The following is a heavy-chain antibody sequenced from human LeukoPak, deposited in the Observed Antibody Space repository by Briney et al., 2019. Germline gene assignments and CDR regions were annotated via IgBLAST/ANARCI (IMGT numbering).Heavy chain of an antibody. Sequence: ASVKVSCKASGYTFTSYGISWVRQAPGKGLEWMGWISGYNGNTNYAQKLQGRVTMTTDTSTSTVYMELRSLRSDDTAVYYCARGGSSSSWYRGGSFDYWGQGTLVTVSS. J-gene: IGHJ4*02. D-gene: IGHD6-13*01. CDR1: GYTFTSYG. CDR3: ARGGSSSSWYRGGSFDY. CDR2: ISGYNGNT. V-gene: IGHV1-18*01.